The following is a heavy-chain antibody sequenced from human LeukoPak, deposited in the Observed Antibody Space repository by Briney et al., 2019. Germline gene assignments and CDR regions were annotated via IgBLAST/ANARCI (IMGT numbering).Heavy chain of an antibody. CDR1: GGSTSSGGYY. CDR3: ARGGLLWFGELSSRRVTGDWFDP. J-gene: IGHJ5*02. Sequence: SETLSLTCTVSGGSTSSGGYYWSWIRQHPGKGLEWIGYIYYSGSTYYNPSLKSRVTISVDTSKNQFSLKLSSVTAADTAVYYCARGGLLWFGELSSRRVTGDWFDPWGQGTLVTVSS. D-gene: IGHD3-10*01. CDR2: IYYSGST. V-gene: IGHV4-31*03.